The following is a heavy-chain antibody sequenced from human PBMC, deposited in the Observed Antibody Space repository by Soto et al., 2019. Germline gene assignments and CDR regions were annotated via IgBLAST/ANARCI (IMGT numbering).Heavy chain of an antibody. CDR1: GFTFSSYS. D-gene: IGHD2-21*02. Sequence: GESLKISCAASGFTFSSYSMNWVRQAPGKGLEWVSYISSSSSTIYYADSVKGRFTISRDNAKNSLYLQMNSLRDEDTAVYYCARDGDQHIVVVTAILDTDAFDIWGQGTMVTVSS. CDR3: ARDGDQHIVVVTAILDTDAFDI. V-gene: IGHV3-48*02. J-gene: IGHJ3*02. CDR2: ISSSSSTI.